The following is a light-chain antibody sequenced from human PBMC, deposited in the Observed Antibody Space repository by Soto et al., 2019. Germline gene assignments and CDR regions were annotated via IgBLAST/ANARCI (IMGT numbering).Light chain of an antibody. CDR2: AAS. CDR3: QQYGSSPLT. CDR1: QGISSY. Sequence: AIRMTQSPSSFSASTGDRVTITCRASQGISSYLAWYQQKPGKAPKLLIYAASTLQSGVPSRFSGSGSGTDFTLTISCLQSEDFATYYCQQYGSSPLTFGGGTKVDNK. V-gene: IGKV1-8*01. J-gene: IGKJ4*01.